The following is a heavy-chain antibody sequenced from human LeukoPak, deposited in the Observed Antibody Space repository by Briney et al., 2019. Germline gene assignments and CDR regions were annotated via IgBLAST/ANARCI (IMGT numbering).Heavy chain of an antibody. Sequence: ASVKVSCKASGYTFTTYGITWVRQAPGQGLEWMGWISAYNGNTNYAQKFQGRVTMTTDTSTSTAYMELRGLRSDDTAAYYCARYSSRLNWFDPWGQGTLVTVSS. J-gene: IGHJ5*02. D-gene: IGHD6-13*01. CDR1: GYTFTTYG. V-gene: IGHV1-18*01. CDR3: ARYSSRLNWFDP. CDR2: ISAYNGNT.